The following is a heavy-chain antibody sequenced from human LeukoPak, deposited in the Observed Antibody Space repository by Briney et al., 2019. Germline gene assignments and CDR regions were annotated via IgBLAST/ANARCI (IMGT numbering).Heavy chain of an antibody. D-gene: IGHD4-17*01. Sequence: GGSLRLSCAASGFTFSSYWMHWVRQAPGKGLVWVSRINSDGSSTSYADSVKGRFTISRDNAKNTLYLQMNSLRAEDTAVYYCARGTDYGGILYYYYYGMDVWGQGTTVTVSS. CDR3: ARGTDYGGILYYYYYGMDV. CDR2: INSDGSST. J-gene: IGHJ6*02. CDR1: GFTFSSYW. V-gene: IGHV3-74*01.